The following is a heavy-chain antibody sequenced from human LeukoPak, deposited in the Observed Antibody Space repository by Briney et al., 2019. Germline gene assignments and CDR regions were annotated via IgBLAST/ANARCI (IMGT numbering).Heavy chain of an antibody. CDR3: ARGRDY. Sequence: GGSLRLSCAASGFTFSTYSMNWVRQAPGKGLEWVSYISSSSSATYYADSVKGRFTVSRDNAKNSLYLQMNSLRDEDTGVYYCARGRDYWGQGTLVTVSS. J-gene: IGHJ4*02. CDR1: GFTFSTYS. V-gene: IGHV3-48*02. CDR2: ISSSSSAT.